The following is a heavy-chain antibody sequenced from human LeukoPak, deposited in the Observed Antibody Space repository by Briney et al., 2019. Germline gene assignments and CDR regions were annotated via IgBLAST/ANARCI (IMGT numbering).Heavy chain of an antibody. V-gene: IGHV4-59*01. CDR2: IYYSGST. CDR3: ARVWGAAAGTGTTNYGMDV. D-gene: IGHD6-13*01. J-gene: IGHJ6*02. Sequence: PSETLSLTCTVYGGSISSYYWSWIRQPPGKGLEWIGYIYYSGSTNYNPSLKSRVTISVDTSKNQFSLKLSSVTAADTAVYYCARVWGAAAGTGTTNYGMDVWGQGTTVTVSS. CDR1: GGSISSYY.